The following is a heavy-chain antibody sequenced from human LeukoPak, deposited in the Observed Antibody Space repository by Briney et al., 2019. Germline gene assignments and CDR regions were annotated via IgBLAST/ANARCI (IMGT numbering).Heavy chain of an antibody. CDR2: INTSGGST. Sequence: GASVNVSCKASGYTFTSYYIHWVRQAPGQGLEWMGIINTSGGSTTYAQKFQGRVSMTRDTSTSTVYLEVSSLRSEDTAVYYCARSQGGNTLWFDPWGQGTLVTVSS. D-gene: IGHD4-23*01. CDR3: ARSQGGNTLWFDP. J-gene: IGHJ5*02. V-gene: IGHV1-46*01. CDR1: GYTFTSYY.